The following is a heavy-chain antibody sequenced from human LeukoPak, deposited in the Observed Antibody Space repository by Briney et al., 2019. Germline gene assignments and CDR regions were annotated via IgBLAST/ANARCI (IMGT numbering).Heavy chain of an antibody. J-gene: IGHJ4*02. V-gene: IGHV4-34*01. CDR1: GGSFSGYY. D-gene: IGHD3-16*01. CDR2: INHSGST. CDR3: ARIGRGYYFDY. Sequence: PSETLSLTCAVYGGSFSGYYWSCIRQPPGKWLEWIGEINHSGSTNYNPSLKSRVTISVDTSKNQFSLKLSSVTAADTAVYYCARIGRGYYFDYWGQGTLVTVSS.